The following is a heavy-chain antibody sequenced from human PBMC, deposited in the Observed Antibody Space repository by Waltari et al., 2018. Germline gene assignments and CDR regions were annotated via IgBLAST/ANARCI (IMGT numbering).Heavy chain of an antibody. D-gene: IGHD3-10*01. J-gene: IGHJ1*01. CDR1: GGSISSSNW. CDR3: VRDNRWAEDGFRFFQY. V-gene: IGHV4-4*02. CDR2: MFHSGST. Sequence: QVLLPESGPGLVKPSGTLSLTCVVSGGSISSSNWWSWVRQSPGKGLEWIGEMFHSGSTNYNPSLKNRVTMSLDKSNNQFSLKLSSVTAADTAVYYCVRDNRWAEDGFRFFQYWGQGTLVSVSS.